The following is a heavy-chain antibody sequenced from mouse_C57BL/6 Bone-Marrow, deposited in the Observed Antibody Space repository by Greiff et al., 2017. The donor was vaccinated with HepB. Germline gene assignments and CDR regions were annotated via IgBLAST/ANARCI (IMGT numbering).Heavy chain of an antibody. CDR2: INPGSGGT. Sequence: QVQLQQSGAELVRPGTSVKVSCKASGYAFTNYLIEWVKQRPGQGLEWIGVINPGSGGTNYNEKFKGKATLTADKSSSTAYMQLSSLTSEDSAVYFCARSKVVCIYYFDYWGQGTTLTVSS. CDR1: GYAFTNYL. V-gene: IGHV1-54*01. J-gene: IGHJ2*01. CDR3: ARSKVVCIYYFDY. D-gene: IGHD2-10*02.